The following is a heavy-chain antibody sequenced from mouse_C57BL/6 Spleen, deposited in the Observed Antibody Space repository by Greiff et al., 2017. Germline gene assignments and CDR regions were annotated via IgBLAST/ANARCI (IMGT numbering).Heavy chain of an antibody. V-gene: IGHV1-81*01. D-gene: IGHD2-4*01. Sequence: VQRVESGAELARPGASVKLSCKASGYTFTSYGISWVKQRTGQGLEWIGEIYPRSCNTYYNEKFKGKDTLTADKASSTAHMVLRSLTSEDSAFYFCARRDYAEELGYWGHGTSVTVSS. CDR3: ARRDYAEELGY. CDR1: GYTFTSYG. J-gene: IGHJ4*01. CDR2: IYPRSCNT.